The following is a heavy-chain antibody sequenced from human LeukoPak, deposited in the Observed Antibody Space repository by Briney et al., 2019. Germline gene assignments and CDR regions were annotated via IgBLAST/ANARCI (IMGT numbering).Heavy chain of an antibody. Sequence: ASVKVSCKASGGTFSSYAISWVRQAPGQGLEWMGIINPSGGSTSYAQKFQGRVTMTRDTSTSTVYMELSSLRSEDTAVYYCACLYYNRFDPWGQGTLVTVSS. CDR2: INPSGGST. CDR3: ACLYYNRFDP. V-gene: IGHV1-46*01. J-gene: IGHJ5*02. D-gene: IGHD3-10*01. CDR1: GGTFSSYA.